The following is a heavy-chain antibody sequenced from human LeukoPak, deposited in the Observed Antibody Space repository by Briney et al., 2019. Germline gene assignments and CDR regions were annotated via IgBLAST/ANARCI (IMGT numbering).Heavy chain of an antibody. CDR2: INHSGST. Sequence: SETLSLTCAVYGGSFSGYYWSWIRQPPGKGLEWIGEINHSGSTNYNPSLKSRVTISVDTSKNQFSLKLSSVTAADTAVYYCVRHVGLLWFGELNRYTFDPWGQGTLVTVSS. CDR3: VRHVGLLWFGELNRYTFDP. D-gene: IGHD3-10*01. V-gene: IGHV4-34*01. CDR1: GGSFSGYY. J-gene: IGHJ5*02.